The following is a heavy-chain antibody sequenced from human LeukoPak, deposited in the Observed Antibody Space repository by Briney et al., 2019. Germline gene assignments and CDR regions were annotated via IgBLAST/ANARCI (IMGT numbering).Heavy chain of an antibody. Sequence: GGSLRLSCAASGFTFSSYSMNWVRQAPGKGLEWVSSISSSSSYIYYADSAKGRFTISRDNAKNSLYLQMNSLRAEDTAVYYCARDAEMATISSYFDYWGQGTLVTVSS. CDR1: GFTFSSYS. CDR2: ISSSSSYI. CDR3: ARDAEMATISSYFDY. J-gene: IGHJ4*02. V-gene: IGHV3-21*01. D-gene: IGHD5-24*01.